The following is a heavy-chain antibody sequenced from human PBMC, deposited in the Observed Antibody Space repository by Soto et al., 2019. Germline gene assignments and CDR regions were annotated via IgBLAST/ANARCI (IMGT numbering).Heavy chain of an antibody. J-gene: IGHJ4*02. D-gene: IGHD6-19*01. V-gene: IGHV1-69*12. CDR1: GGTFSSYA. CDR3: IMYSSGRGGDVGY. CDR2: IIPMFGSP. Sequence: QVQLVQSGAEVKKPGSSVKVSCKASGGTFSSYAITWVRQAPGQGLEWMGGIIPMFGSPNYAPRFQGRVKIIADESTSTAYMDLSSLRSEDTAVYCGIMYSSGRGGDVGYWGQGTLVIVSS.